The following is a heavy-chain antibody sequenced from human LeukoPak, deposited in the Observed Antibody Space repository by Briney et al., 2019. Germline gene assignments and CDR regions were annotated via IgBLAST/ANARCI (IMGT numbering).Heavy chain of an antibody. CDR3: AKTKWLAVAGTLGAFDI. V-gene: IGHV3-30*18. CDR1: GFTFSSYG. J-gene: IGHJ3*02. D-gene: IGHD6-19*01. Sequence: GGPRRLSCAASGFTFSSYGMHWVRQAPGKGLEWVAVISYDGSNKYYADSVKGRFTISRDNSKNTLYLQMNSLRAEDTAVYYCAKTKWLAVAGTLGAFDIWGQGTMVTVSS. CDR2: ISYDGSNK.